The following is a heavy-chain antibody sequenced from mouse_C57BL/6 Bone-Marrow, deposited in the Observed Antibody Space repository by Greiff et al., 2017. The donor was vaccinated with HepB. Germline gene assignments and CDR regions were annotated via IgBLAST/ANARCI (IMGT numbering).Heavy chain of an antibody. D-gene: IGHD4-1*01. CDR1: GYTFTSYW. J-gene: IGHJ3*01. V-gene: IGHV1-64*01. CDR2: IHPNSGST. CDR3: ARTNWDERGFAY. Sequence: QVQLQQSGAELVKPGASVKLSCKASGYTFTSYWMHWVKQRPGQGLEWIGMIHPNSGSTNYNEKFKSKATLTVDKSSSTAYMQLSSLTSEDSAVYYCARTNWDERGFAYWGQGTLVTVSA.